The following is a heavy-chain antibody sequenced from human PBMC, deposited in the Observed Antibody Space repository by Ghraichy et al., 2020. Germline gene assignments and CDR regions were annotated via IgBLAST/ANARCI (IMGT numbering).Heavy chain of an antibody. CDR3: ARDESSGYLHFDK. CDR2: IWYDGSNK. D-gene: IGHD3-22*01. CDR1: GFSFSSNG. V-gene: IGHV3-33*01. J-gene: IGHJ4*02. Sequence: GGSLRLSCAASGFSFSSNGMNWVRQAPGKGLEWVAVIWYDGSNKYYADSVKGRFTISRDNSKNTLYLQMNSLRAEDTAVYYCARDESSGYLHFDKWGQGTLVTVSS.